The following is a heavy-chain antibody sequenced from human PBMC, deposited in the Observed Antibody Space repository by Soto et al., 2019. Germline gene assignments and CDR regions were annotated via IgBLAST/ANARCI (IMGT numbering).Heavy chain of an antibody. Sequence: SVKVSCKASGGTFSSYAISWVRQAPGQGLEWMGGIIPIFGTANYAQKFQGRVTITADESTSTAYMELSSLRSEDTAVYYCAGCIWNHEAAPFDYWGQGTLVTVSS. J-gene: IGHJ4*02. V-gene: IGHV1-69*13. CDR3: AGCIWNHEAAPFDY. CDR1: GGTFSSYA. D-gene: IGHD1-1*01. CDR2: IIPIFGTA.